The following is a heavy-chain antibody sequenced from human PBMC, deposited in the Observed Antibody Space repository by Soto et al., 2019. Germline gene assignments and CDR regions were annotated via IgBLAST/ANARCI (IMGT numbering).Heavy chain of an antibody. J-gene: IGHJ5*02. CDR1: GFSLSTSEVG. V-gene: IGHV2-5*02. CDR2: IYWDDDK. CDR3: AHRRRPGGGGLFGP. D-gene: IGHD3-16*01. Sequence: QITLKESGPTLVKPTQNLTLTCTFSGFSLSTSEVGVGWIRQPPGKALEWLALIYWDDDKRYSPSLKSRLTLSKDTSKTLAVLTMTNSAPVDTATYSCAHRRRPGGGGLFGPWGQGSLVTVSS.